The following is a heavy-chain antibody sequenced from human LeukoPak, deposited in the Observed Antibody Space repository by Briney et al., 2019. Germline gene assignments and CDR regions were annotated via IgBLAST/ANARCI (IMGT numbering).Heavy chain of an antibody. J-gene: IGHJ4*02. V-gene: IGHV3-64*01. CDR3: ARDRGGVGSDY. CDR2: ISANGDGT. CDR1: GFTLSSYA. Sequence: PGGSLRVSCAASGFTLSSYAMHWVRQAPGKGLEYVSSISANGDGTYHANSVKGRFTISRNNSKNTLYLQMGSLRPEDTAMYYCARDRGGVGSDYWGQGTLVTVSS. D-gene: IGHD2-8*02.